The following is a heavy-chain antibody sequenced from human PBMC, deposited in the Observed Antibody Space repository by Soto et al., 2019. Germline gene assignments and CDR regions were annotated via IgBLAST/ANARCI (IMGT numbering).Heavy chain of an antibody. Sequence: QVQLVESGGGVVQPGRSQRLSCAASGFTFSSYGMHWVRQAPGKGLEWVAVISYDGSNKYYADSVKGRFTISRDNSKNTLYLQMNSLRAEDTAVYYCAKITFGGVIAQEDAFDIWGQGTMVTVSS. CDR3: AKITFGGVIAQEDAFDI. CDR1: GFTFSSYG. CDR2: ISYDGSNK. D-gene: IGHD3-16*02. J-gene: IGHJ3*02. V-gene: IGHV3-30*18.